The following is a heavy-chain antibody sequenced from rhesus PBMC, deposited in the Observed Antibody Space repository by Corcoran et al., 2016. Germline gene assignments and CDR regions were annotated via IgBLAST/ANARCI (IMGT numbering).Heavy chain of an antibody. Sequence: QVQLHESGTRLVQHSETLSLPCAVSGGSMISSHWWTCSRQSPGKELVWIGYIYGGSASTSYNLSLKMRLTLSRETANTPCSMNLRSGIAEDSAVEYGARDGGDSYTLDDYWGHGVRVTFSS. CDR1: GGSMISSHW. J-gene: IGHJ4*01. CDR2: IYGGSAST. D-gene: IGHD5-12*01. V-gene: IGHV4S18*01. CDR3: ARDGGDSYTLDDY.